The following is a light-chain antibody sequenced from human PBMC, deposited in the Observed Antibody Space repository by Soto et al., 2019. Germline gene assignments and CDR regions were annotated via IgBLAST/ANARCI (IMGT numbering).Light chain of an antibody. J-gene: IGLJ2*01. CDR2: YDS. Sequence: SYELTQPPSVSVAPGKTARITCGGDNIGSKNVHWYQQRPGQAPVLVIYYDSDRPSGMPERFSGSNSGNTATLTISRVEAGDEAYYYCLVWDGSSDHVLFGGGTKLTVL. V-gene: IGLV3-21*04. CDR3: LVWDGSSDHVL. CDR1: NIGSKN.